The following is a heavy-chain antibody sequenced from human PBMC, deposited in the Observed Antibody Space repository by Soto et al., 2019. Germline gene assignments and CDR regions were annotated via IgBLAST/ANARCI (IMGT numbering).Heavy chain of an antibody. V-gene: IGHV1-69*01. Sequence: QVQLVQSGAEVKKPGSSVKVSCKASGCTFSSYAISWVRQAPGQGLEWMGGIIPIFGTANYAQKFQGRVTITADESTSTAYMELSSLRSEDTAVYYCAREMLSSGWYGHAIDIWGQGKMVTVSS. J-gene: IGHJ3*02. CDR1: GCTFSSYA. D-gene: IGHD6-19*01. CDR2: IIPIFGTA. CDR3: AREMLSSGWYGHAIDI.